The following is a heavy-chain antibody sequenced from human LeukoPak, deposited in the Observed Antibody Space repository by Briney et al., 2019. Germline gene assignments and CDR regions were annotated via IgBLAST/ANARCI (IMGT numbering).Heavy chain of an antibody. CDR1: GYSISTSYY. V-gene: IGHV4-38-2*02. CDR2: IYYSGST. CDR3: ARLVRPQKTYYYGSGSEY. J-gene: IGHJ4*02. D-gene: IGHD3-10*01. Sequence: SETLSLTCTVSGYSISTSYYWGWISQPPGKGLEWIGSIYYSGSTYYNPSLKSRVTISVDTSKNQFSLKLSSVTAADTAVYYCARLVRPQKTYYYGSGSEYWGQGTLVTVSS.